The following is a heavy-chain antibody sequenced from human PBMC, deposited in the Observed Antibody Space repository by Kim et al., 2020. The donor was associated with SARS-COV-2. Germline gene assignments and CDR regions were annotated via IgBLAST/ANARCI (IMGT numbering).Heavy chain of an antibody. V-gene: IGHV3-74*01. D-gene: IGHD4-17*01. CDR2: INSDGIRT. CDR1: GFTFSSYW. Sequence: LSLTCAASGFTFSSYWMHWVRQAPGKGLVWVSRINSDGIRTSYVDSVKGRFTISRDNAKNTLYLQMNSLRAEDTAVYYCARDDYRLGVWGQGTTVTVSS. J-gene: IGHJ6*02. CDR3: ARDDYRLGV.